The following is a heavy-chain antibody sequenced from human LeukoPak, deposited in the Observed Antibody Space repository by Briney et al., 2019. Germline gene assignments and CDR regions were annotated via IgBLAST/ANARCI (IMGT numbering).Heavy chain of an antibody. J-gene: IGHJ5*02. V-gene: IGHV1-3*01. Sequence: ASVKVSCKASGGTFSSYAMHWVRQAPGQRLEWMGWINAGNGSTKYSQKFQGRVIITRDTSASTAYMELSSLRSEDTAVYYCARSGSSWSVENWFDPWGQGALVTVSS. CDR1: GGTFSSYA. CDR3: ARSGSSWSVENWFDP. D-gene: IGHD6-13*01. CDR2: INAGNGST.